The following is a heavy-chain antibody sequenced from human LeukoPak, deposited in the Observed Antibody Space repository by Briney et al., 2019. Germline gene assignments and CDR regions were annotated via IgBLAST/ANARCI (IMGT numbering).Heavy chain of an antibody. CDR3: ERELGWFGDPSHYFDY. Sequence: PSETLSLTCTVSGGSISSYYWSWIRQPPGKGLEWIGYIYYSGSTNYNPSLKSRVTISVDTSKNQFSLKLSSVTAADTAVYYCERELGWFGDPSHYFDYWGQGTLVTVSS. CDR1: GGSISSYY. CDR2: IYYSGST. D-gene: IGHD3-10*01. V-gene: IGHV4-59*01. J-gene: IGHJ4*02.